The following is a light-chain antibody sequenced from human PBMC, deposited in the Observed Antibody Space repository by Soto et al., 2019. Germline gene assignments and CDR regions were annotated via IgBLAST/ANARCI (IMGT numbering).Light chain of an antibody. CDR2: AAS. CDR1: QGISSY. V-gene: IGKV1-8*01. J-gene: IGKJ1*01. Sequence: AIRMTQSPSSLSASTGDRVTITCRASQGISSYLAWYQQKPGKAPKLLIYAASTLQSGVPSRFSGSGSGTDFTLTISCLHSEDFATYYCQQYYSYPQTFGQGTKVEIK. CDR3: QQYYSYPQT.